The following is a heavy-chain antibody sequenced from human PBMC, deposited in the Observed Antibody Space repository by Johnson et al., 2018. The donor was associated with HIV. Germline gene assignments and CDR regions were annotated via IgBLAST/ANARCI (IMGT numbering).Heavy chain of an antibody. D-gene: IGHD5-12*01. CDR3: AKHMWGFRYTGYDRDVFDV. V-gene: IGHV3-30*04. CDR2: ISYDGSIK. Sequence: QVQLVESGGGLVKPGGSLTVSCAASGFTFSSYAMHWVRQAPGKGLEWVAVISYDGSIKYYGDSVKGRFTISRDNSKNTLYLQLNSLRTEDTAVYYCAKHMWGFRYTGYDRDVFDVWGQGTMVTVSS. CDR1: GFTFSSYA. J-gene: IGHJ3*01.